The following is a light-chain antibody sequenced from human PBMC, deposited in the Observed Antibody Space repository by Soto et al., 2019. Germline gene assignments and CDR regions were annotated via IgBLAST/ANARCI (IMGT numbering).Light chain of an antibody. V-gene: IGLV2-11*01. Sequence: QSALTQPRSVSGSPGQSVTISCSGTSSDVGAYNHVSWYQQHPGKAPKLVIYDVAKRPSGVPDRFSGSKSGNTASLTISGLQTEDEGHYYCSSYAGYYTLVFGGGTKLTVL. CDR1: SSDVGAYNH. J-gene: IGLJ2*01. CDR3: SSYAGYYTLV. CDR2: DVA.